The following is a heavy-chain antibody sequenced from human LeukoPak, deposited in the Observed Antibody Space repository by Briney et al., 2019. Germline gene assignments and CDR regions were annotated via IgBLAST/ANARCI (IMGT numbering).Heavy chain of an antibody. Sequence: PGGSLRLSCATSGPTVRSNYMTWVRQAPGKGLEWVSFIYTDGRTYYADSVKGRFTISRDNSKNTLYLQMNSLRAEDTAVYYCAREAGDNDAFDIWGQGTMVTVSS. J-gene: IGHJ3*02. CDR2: IYTDGRT. CDR3: AREAGDNDAFDI. CDR1: GPTVRSNY. V-gene: IGHV3-53*01. D-gene: IGHD2-21*02.